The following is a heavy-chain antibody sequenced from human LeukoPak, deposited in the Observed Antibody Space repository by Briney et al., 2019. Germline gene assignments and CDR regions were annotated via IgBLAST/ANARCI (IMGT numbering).Heavy chain of an antibody. CDR2: ISSSSSYI. V-gene: IGHV3-21*01. J-gene: IGHJ4*02. Sequence: GGSMRLSCAAYGFTFSSYSMNWVRQAPGKGLEWVSSISSSSSYIYYADSVKGRFTITRDNAKNSLYLQMNSLRAEDTAVYYCAKGRAVGAAGYYFDYWGQGTLVTVSA. D-gene: IGHD6-13*01. CDR1: GFTFSSYS. CDR3: AKGRAVGAAGYYFDY.